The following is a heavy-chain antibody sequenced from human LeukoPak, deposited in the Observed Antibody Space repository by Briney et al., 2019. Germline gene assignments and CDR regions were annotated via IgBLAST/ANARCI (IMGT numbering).Heavy chain of an antibody. CDR3: AREAGWDNFDY. V-gene: IGHV3-7*05. Sequence: GGSLRLSCAASGLTFRSYWMSWVRQAPGKGLEWVANIKPDGSEKYYVDSAKGRFTISGDDAKNSLYLQINSLRADDTAMYYCAREAGWDNFDYWGQGTLVTVSS. CDR2: IKPDGSEK. CDR1: GLTFRSYW. D-gene: IGHD6-19*01. J-gene: IGHJ4*02.